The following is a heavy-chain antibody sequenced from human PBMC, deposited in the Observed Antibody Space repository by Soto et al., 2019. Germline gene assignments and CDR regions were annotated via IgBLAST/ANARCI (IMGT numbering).Heavy chain of an antibody. D-gene: IGHD6-13*01. CDR1: GGSFSGYY. V-gene: IGHV4-34*02. J-gene: IGHJ4*02. Sequence: QVQLQQWGAGLLKPSETLSLTCAVNGGSFSGYYWSWIRQPPGKGLEWIGEIKHSGSTNYNPSLKSRVTISVDTSKNQFSLKLSSVTAADTAVYYCASPAIAAVVSAFDYWGQGTLVTVSS. CDR3: ASPAIAAVVSAFDY. CDR2: IKHSGST.